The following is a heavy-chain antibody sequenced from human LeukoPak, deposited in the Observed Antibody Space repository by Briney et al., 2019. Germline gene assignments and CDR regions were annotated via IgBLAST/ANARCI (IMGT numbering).Heavy chain of an antibody. CDR1: GGSISSSSYY. Sequence: PSETLSLTCTVSGGSISSSSYYWGWIRQPPGKGLEWIGRIYYSGSTYYNPSLKSRVTISVDTSKNQFSLKLSSVTAADTAVYYCARLYGDPYYYYYGMDVWGQGTTVTVSS. D-gene: IGHD4-17*01. CDR3: ARLYGDPYYYYYGMDV. CDR2: IYYSGST. V-gene: IGHV4-39*01. J-gene: IGHJ6*02.